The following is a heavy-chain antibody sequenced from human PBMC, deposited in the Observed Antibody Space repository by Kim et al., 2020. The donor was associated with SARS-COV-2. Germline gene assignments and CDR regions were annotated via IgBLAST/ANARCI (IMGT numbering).Heavy chain of an antibody. V-gene: IGHV4-34*01. CDR2: INHSGST. D-gene: IGHD3-9*01. Sequence: SETLSLTCAVYGGSFSGYYWSWIRQPPGKGLEWIGEINHSGSTNYNPSLKSRVTISVDTSKNQFSLKLSSVTAAGTAVYYCARRAPDYYDILTGFSVGGMDVWGQGTTVTVSS. CDR1: GGSFSGYY. CDR3: ARRAPDYYDILTGFSVGGMDV. J-gene: IGHJ6*02.